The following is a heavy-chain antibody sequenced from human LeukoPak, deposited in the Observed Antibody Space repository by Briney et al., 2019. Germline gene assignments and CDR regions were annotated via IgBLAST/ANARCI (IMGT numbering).Heavy chain of an antibody. D-gene: IGHD1-26*01. CDR1: GFTFTSCA. CDR2: LSTSGGST. CDR3: ARDQSIAGPTTADY. V-gene: IGHV3-23*01. J-gene: IGHJ4*02. Sequence: PGGSLRLSCAASGFTFTSCAMSWVRQVPGKGLEWVSTLSTSGGSTYYADSVKGRFTISRDNAKNTLYLQMNSLRADDTAVYFCARDQSIAGPTTADYWGQGTLVTVSS.